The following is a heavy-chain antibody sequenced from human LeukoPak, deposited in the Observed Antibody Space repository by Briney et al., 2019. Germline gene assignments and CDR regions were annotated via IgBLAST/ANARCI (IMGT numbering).Heavy chain of an antibody. V-gene: IGHV1-8*01. CDR3: ARDPLVVVPAASHEDNWFDP. CDR2: MNPNSGNT. Sequence: ASVKVSCKASGYTFTSYDINWVRQATGQGLEWMGWMNPNSGNTGYAQKFQGRATMTTDTSTSTAYMELRSLRSDDTAVYYCARDPLVVVPAASHEDNWFDPWGQGTLVTVSS. CDR1: GYTFTSYD. D-gene: IGHD2-2*01. J-gene: IGHJ5*02.